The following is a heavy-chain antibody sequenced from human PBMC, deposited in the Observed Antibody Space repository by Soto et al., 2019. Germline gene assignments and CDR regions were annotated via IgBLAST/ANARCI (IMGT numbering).Heavy chain of an antibody. D-gene: IGHD3-16*01. J-gene: IGHJ5*01. Sequence: GGSLRLSCAVSGFPFSNHWMNWVRQSPGKGLEWVANIKADGSEKYYVDSVKGRFTISRDNAKNSLYLQMNSLRAEDTAVYYCARARGVDSWCQRTRGNV. CDR2: IKADGSEK. CDR1: GFPFSNHW. CDR3: ARARGVDS. V-gene: IGHV3-7*03.